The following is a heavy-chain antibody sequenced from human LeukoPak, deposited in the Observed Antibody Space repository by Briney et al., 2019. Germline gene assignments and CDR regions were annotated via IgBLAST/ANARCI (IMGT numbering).Heavy chain of an antibody. CDR2: INHSGST. D-gene: IGHD5-12*01. Sequence: SETLSLTCAVYGGSFSGYYWSWIRQPPGKGLEWIGEINHSGSTNYNPSLKGRVTISVDTSKNQFSLKLSSVTAADTAVYYCARGILRWLRGHWFDPWGRGTLVTVSS. CDR3: ARGILRWLRGHWFDP. V-gene: IGHV4-34*01. J-gene: IGHJ2*01. CDR1: GGSFSGYY.